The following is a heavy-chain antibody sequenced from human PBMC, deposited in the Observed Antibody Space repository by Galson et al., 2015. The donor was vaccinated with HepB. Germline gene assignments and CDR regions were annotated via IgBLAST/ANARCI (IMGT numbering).Heavy chain of an antibody. CDR3: ARRYCSSSSCSGAHFFYYGLDV. J-gene: IGHJ6*02. Sequence: QSGAEVKNPGESLRISCEGSGYTFTNYWITWVCRVPGKGLEWLGRIDPSDSYSNYNPSFEGHVTISVDTSIATAYLQWSSLTASDTAVYYWARRYCSSSSCSGAHFFYYGLDVWGQGTTVTVSS. D-gene: IGHD2-2*01. CDR1: GYTFTNYW. CDR2: IDPSDSYS. V-gene: IGHV5-10-1*01.